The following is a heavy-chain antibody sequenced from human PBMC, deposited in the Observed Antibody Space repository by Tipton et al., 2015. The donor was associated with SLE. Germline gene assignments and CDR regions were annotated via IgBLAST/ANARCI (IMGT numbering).Heavy chain of an antibody. Sequence: SLRLSCAASGFAVSDNYVNWVRQAPGRGLEWVSSIYRGGATYYAGFVKGRFTISRDNSRNTLYLQMSGLRPEDTAVYYCAKDFHDSSGLSDYWGQGSLVTVSS. CDR2: IYRGGAT. J-gene: IGHJ4*02. CDR1: GFAVSDNY. CDR3: AKDFHDSSGLSDY. D-gene: IGHD3-22*01. V-gene: IGHV3-53*05.